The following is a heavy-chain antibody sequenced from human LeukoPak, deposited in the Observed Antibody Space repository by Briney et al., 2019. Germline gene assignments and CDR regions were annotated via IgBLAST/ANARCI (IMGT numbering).Heavy chain of an antibody. D-gene: IGHD6-13*01. CDR2: INHSGST. CDR1: GGSFSGYY. Sequence: SETLSLTCAVYGGSFSGYYWSWIRQPPGKGLEWIGEINHSGSTNYNPSLKSRVTISVDTSKNQFSLKLSSVTAAGTAVYYCAREGRAAAFYYYYYGMDVWGQGTTVTISS. J-gene: IGHJ6*02. V-gene: IGHV4-34*01. CDR3: AREGRAAAFYYYYYGMDV.